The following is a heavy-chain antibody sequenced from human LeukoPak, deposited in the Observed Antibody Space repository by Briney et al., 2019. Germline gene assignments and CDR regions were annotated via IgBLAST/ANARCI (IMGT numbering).Heavy chain of an antibody. D-gene: IGHD6-13*01. V-gene: IGHV4-59*11. CDR1: GGSISSHY. CDR2: IYYSGST. J-gene: IGHJ6*02. CDR3: ATQGGYSSSWYAFHYGMDV. Sequence: SETLSLTCTVSGGSISSHYWSWIRQPPGKGLEWIGYIYYSGSTNYNPSLKSRVTISVDTSKNQFSLKLSSVTAADTAVYYCATQGGYSSSWYAFHYGMDVWGQGTTVTVSS.